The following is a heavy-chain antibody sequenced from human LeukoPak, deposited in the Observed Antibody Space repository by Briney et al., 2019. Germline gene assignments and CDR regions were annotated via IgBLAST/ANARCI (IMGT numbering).Heavy chain of an antibody. CDR3: AGSIVVVPAVIN. J-gene: IGHJ4*02. V-gene: IGHV3-21*01. D-gene: IGHD2-2*01. CDR2: ISSSSSYI. CDR1: GFTFSSYS. Sequence: GGSLRLSCAASGFTFSSYSMNWVRQAPGKGLEWVSSISSSSSYIYYADSVKGRFTISRDNVKNSLYLQMNSLRAEDTAVYYCAGSIVVVPAVINWGQGTLVTVSS.